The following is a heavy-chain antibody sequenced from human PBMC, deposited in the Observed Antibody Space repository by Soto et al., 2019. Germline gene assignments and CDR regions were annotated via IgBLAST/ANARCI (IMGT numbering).Heavy chain of an antibody. CDR2: IKQDGSEK. J-gene: IGHJ4*02. V-gene: IGHV3-7*03. CDR3: ARDPSPLDY. CDR1: GFTFNKYY. Sequence: EVQLVESGGGLVQPGGSLRLSCAASGFTFNKYYMSWVRQAPGKGLEWVANIKQDGSEKNYVDSVKGRFTISRDNAKNSVFLQMNSLRAEDPAVYFCARDPSPLDYWGQGTLVTVSS.